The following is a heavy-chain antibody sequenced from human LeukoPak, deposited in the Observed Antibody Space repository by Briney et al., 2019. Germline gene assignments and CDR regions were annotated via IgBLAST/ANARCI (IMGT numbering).Heavy chain of an antibody. CDR3: ARDLGGYNFRYFDY. CDR1: GGSFSGYY. V-gene: IGHV4-34*01. Sequence: SETLSLTCAVYGGSFSGYYWSWIRQPPGKGLEWIGEINHSGSTNYNPSLKSRVTISVDTSKNQFSLKLSSVTAADTAVYYCARDLGGYNFRYFDYWGQGTLVTVSS. CDR2: INHSGST. D-gene: IGHD5-24*01. J-gene: IGHJ4*02.